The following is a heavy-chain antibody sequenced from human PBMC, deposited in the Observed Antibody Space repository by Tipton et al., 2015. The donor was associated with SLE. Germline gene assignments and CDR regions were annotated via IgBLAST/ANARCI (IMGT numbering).Heavy chain of an antibody. CDR1: GFTFGSYA. J-gene: IGHJ4*02. CDR3: AREGNWNGEFDY. CDR2: ISYDGSNK. Sequence: SLRLSCAASGFTFGSYAMHWVRQAPGKGLEWVAVISYDGSNKYYADSVKGRFTISRDNSKNTLYLQMNSLRAEDTAVYYCAREGNWNGEFDYWGQGTLVTVSS. V-gene: IGHV3-30*04. D-gene: IGHD1-1*01.